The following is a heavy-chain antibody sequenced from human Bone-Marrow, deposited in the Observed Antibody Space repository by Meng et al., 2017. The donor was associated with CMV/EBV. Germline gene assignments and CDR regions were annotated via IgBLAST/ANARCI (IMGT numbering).Heavy chain of an antibody. CDR3: AREELGGPASGMDV. J-gene: IGHJ6*02. V-gene: IGHV3-7*01. Sequence: GGSLRLSCAASGFTFSSYWMSWVRQAPGKGLEWVANIKQDGSEKYYVDSVKGRFTISRDNAKNSLYLQMNSLRAEDTAVYYCAREELGGPASGMDVWGQGTTVTASS. D-gene: IGHD2-15*01. CDR2: IKQDGSEK. CDR1: GFTFSSYW.